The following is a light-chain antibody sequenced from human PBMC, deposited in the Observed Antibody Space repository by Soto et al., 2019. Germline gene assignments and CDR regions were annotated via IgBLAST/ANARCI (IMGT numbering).Light chain of an antibody. CDR3: SSDPASNNFYFV. Sequence: QSALNQPPSASGSPGQSVTLSCTGTSSDVGGYNYVSWYQQYPGRAPKLMIYEVTKRPSGVPDRFSGSNSGNTPSLTVSGLQVEYEVVCDCSSDPASNNFYFVFAAGTRRAVL. CDR2: EVT. J-gene: IGLJ3*02. CDR1: SSDVGGYNY. V-gene: IGLV2-8*01.